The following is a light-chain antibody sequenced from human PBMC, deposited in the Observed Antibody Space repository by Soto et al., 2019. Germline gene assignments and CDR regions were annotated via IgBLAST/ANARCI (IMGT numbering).Light chain of an antibody. Sequence: AIRMTQSPSSFSASTGDRVTITCRASQGISSYLAWYQQKPGKAPKLLIYAASTLQSGVPSRFSGSGSGTDFTLTISCLQSADFATYYCQQYYSYPPTFGQGTKLEIK. J-gene: IGKJ2*01. CDR1: QGISSY. CDR2: AAS. CDR3: QQYYSYPPT. V-gene: IGKV1-8*01.